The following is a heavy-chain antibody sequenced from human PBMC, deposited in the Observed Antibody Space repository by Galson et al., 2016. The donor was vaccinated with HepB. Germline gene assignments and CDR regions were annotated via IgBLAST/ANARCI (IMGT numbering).Heavy chain of an antibody. CDR2: ISAYNGNT. J-gene: IGHJ4*02. D-gene: IGHD3-10*01. CDR1: GYTFTSYG. Sequence: SVKVSCKASGYTFTSYGISWVRQAPGQGLEWMGWISAYNGNTNYAQKLQGRVTMTTDASTSTAYMELRSLRSDDTAVYYCARDLIFAGTFDCWGQGTLVTVSS. V-gene: IGHV1-18*01. CDR3: ARDLIFAGTFDC.